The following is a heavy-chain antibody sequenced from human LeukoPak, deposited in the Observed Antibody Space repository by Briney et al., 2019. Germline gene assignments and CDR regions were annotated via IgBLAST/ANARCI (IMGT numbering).Heavy chain of an antibody. CDR1: GFTFDDYA. CDR2: ISWNSGSI. CDR3: AKGPLGYCSSTSCYPGLSYFDY. D-gene: IGHD2-2*01. J-gene: IGHJ4*02. V-gene: IGHV3-9*01. Sequence: GGSLRLSCAASGFTFDDYAMHWVRQAPGKGLEWVSGISWNSGSIGYADSVKGRFTISRDNAKNSLYLQMNSLRAEDTALYYCAKGPLGYCSSTSCYPGLSYFDYWGQGTLVTVSS.